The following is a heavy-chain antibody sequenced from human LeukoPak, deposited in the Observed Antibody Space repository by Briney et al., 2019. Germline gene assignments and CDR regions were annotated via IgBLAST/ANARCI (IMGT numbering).Heavy chain of an antibody. CDR3: ATRRNCTNGVCYRNYFDY. V-gene: IGHV1-24*01. Sequence: ASVKVSCKASGYTFTDYYMHWVRQAPGKGLEWMGGFDPEDGETIYAQKFQGRVTMTEDTSTDAAYMELSSLRSEDTAVYYCATRRNCTNGVCYRNYFDYWGQGTLVTVSS. J-gene: IGHJ4*02. D-gene: IGHD2-8*01. CDR1: GYTFTDYY. CDR2: FDPEDGET.